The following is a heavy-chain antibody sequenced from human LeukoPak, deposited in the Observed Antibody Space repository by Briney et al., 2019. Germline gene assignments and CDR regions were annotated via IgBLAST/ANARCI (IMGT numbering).Heavy chain of an antibody. D-gene: IGHD6-19*01. Sequence: ASVKVSCKASGYTFIGYYMHWVRQAPGQGPEWMGWINPHSAGTNYAQKFEGRVTMTRDTSISTAYMELSRLRSDDTAVYYCAREDSGWYVDYWGQGTLVTVSS. J-gene: IGHJ4*02. CDR1: GYTFIGYY. CDR2: INPHSAGT. V-gene: IGHV1-2*02. CDR3: AREDSGWYVDY.